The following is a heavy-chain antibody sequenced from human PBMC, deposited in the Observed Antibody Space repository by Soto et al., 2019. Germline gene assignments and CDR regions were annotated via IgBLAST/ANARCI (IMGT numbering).Heavy chain of an antibody. CDR3: ARSITMIVVTPLGDAFDI. CDR2: IYYSGST. Sequence: SETLSLTCTVSGGSISSGDYYWSWIRQPPGKGLEWIGYIYYSGSTYYNPSLKSRVTISVDTSKNQFSLKLSSVTAADTAVYYCARSITMIVVTPLGDAFDIWGQGTMVTVSS. D-gene: IGHD3-22*01. V-gene: IGHV4-30-4*01. CDR1: GGSISSGDYY. J-gene: IGHJ3*02.